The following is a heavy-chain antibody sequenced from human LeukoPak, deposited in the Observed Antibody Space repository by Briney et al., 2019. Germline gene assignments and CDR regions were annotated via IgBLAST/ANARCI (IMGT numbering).Heavy chain of an antibody. Sequence: SQTLSLTCAVSGGSISSGGYSWSWIRQPPGKGLEWIGYIYHSGSTYYNPSLKSRVTISVDRSKNQFSLKLSSVTAADTAVYYCARCIAAAGADAFDIWGQGTMVTVSS. CDR3: ARCIAAAGADAFDI. J-gene: IGHJ3*02. D-gene: IGHD6-13*01. CDR1: GGSISSGGYS. CDR2: IYHSGST. V-gene: IGHV4-30-2*01.